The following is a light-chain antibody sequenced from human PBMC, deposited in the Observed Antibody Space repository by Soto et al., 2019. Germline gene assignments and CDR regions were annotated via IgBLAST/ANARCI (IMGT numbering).Light chain of an antibody. Sequence: QSVLTQPPSVSGAPGQRVTISCTGSSSNIGANYDVHWYQHRPGTAPKLLIFGNTNRPSGVPDRFSGSKSGTSASLAITGLQAEDEGDYQCQSYDSTLSASYVLGTGTKGTV. CDR3: QSYDSTLSASYV. V-gene: IGLV1-40*01. CDR1: SSNIGANYD. J-gene: IGLJ1*01. CDR2: GNT.